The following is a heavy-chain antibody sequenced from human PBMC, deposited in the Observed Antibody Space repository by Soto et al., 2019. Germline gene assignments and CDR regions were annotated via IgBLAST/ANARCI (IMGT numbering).Heavy chain of an antibody. CDR1: GFTFNTYP. D-gene: IGHD3-10*01. V-gene: IGHV3-23*01. J-gene: IGHJ6*02. Sequence: EVQLLQSGGGCRPPGGSVRLSCATSGFTFNTYPMTWVRQAPGTGLEWVASLSSTAGSTSSYADSVKGRFAIGRDFSDNSVYLEMNNLRADDTAVYFCAKGVLSFHYGMEVWGQGATVTVAS. CDR2: LSSTAGSTS. CDR3: AKGVLSFHYGMEV.